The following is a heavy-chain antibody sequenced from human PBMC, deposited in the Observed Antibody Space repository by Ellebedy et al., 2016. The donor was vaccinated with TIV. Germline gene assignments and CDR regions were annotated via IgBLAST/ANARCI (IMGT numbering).Heavy chain of an antibody. Sequence: SQTLSLTXAVSGVSITSNWWSWVRQPPGKGLEWIGEMFHSGSSHYNPSLKSRVTISVDKSTNQFSLKLRAVTAADTAVYYCARGRRLPYSFDYWGQGTLVTVSS. CDR3: ARGRRLPYSFDY. CDR2: MFHSGSS. V-gene: IGHV4-4*02. CDR1: GVSITSNW. J-gene: IGHJ4*02. D-gene: IGHD6-25*01.